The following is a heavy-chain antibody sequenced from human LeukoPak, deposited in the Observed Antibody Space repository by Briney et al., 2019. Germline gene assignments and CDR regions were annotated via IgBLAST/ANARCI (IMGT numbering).Heavy chain of an antibody. CDR2: IHSGGST. V-gene: IGHV3-53*01. Sequence: AGGSLRLSCAASGFTVSSDYMSWVRQAPGKGLEWVSVIHSGGSTYYADSVKGRFTISRDNSRNTLYLQMNSLRAEDTAVYYCARAFQLAFDYWGQGTLVTVSS. CDR1: GFTVSSDY. CDR3: ARAFQLAFDY. J-gene: IGHJ4*02.